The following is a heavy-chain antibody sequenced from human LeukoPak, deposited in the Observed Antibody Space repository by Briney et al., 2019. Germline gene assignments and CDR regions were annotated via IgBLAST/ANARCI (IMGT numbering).Heavy chain of an antibody. CDR2: IWSDGSNK. Sequence: GGSLRLSCAASGFTFSSYGMHWVRQAPGKGLEWVALIWSDGSNKYYADSVKGRFTISRDNSKNTLYLQMHSLRAGDTAVYSCARDSGYDILTGYLDIWGQGTMVTVSS. D-gene: IGHD3-9*01. CDR3: ARDSGYDILTGYLDI. V-gene: IGHV3-33*01. J-gene: IGHJ3*02. CDR1: GFTFSSYG.